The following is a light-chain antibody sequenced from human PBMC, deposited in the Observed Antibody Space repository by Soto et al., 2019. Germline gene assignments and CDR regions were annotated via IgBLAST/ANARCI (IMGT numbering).Light chain of an antibody. CDR3: SSYTSSSTLYV. V-gene: IGLV2-14*01. CDR2: DVS. Sequence: QSVLTQPASVSGSTGRSITISCTGTSSDVGGYNYVSWYQQHPGKAPKLMIYDVSNLPSGVSNRFSGSKSANTASLTISGLQAEDEAHYYCSSYTSSSTLYVFGTGTKLTV. J-gene: IGLJ1*01. CDR1: SSDVGGYNY.